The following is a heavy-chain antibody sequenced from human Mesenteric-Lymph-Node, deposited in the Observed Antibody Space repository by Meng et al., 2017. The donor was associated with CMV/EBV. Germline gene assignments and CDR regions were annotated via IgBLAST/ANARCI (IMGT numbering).Heavy chain of an antibody. D-gene: IGHD4-11*01. CDR3: ARDLPHYSLDY. Sequence: GGSLRLSCAASGFTFSAQAMSWVRQAPGKGLEWVSLIYSGGRDTYYADSVKGRFTISRDNAKNSLYLQMNSLRAEDTAVYYCARDLPHYSLDYWGQGTLVTVSS. CDR1: GFTFSAQA. CDR2: IYSGGRDT. J-gene: IGHJ4*02. V-gene: IGHV3-23*03.